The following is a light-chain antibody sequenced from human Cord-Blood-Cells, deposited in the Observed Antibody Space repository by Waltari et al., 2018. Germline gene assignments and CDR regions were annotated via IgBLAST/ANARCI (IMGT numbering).Light chain of an antibody. CDR1: QGISSY. CDR2: AAS. J-gene: IGKJ1*01. CDR3: QQYYSYPWT. Sequence: IRMTQSTSSLSASTGDRVTITCRASQGISSYLAWYQQKPGKAPKLLIYAASTLQSGVPSRFSGSGSGTDFTLTISCLQSEDFATYYCQQYYSYPWTFGQGTKVEIK. V-gene: IGKV1-8*01.